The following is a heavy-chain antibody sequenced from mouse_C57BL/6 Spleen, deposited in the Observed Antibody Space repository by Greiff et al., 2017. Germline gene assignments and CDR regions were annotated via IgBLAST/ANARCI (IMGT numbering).Heavy chain of an antibody. D-gene: IGHD2-3*01. Sequence: EVQLQQSGPELVKPGASVKMSCKASGYTFTDYNMHWVKQSHGKSLEWIGYINPNNGGTSYNQKVKGKAKLTVNKSSSTAYMELRSLTSEDSAVYYCARRRLLNFDVWGTGTTVTVSS. CDR3: ARRRLLNFDV. CDR1: GYTFTDYN. V-gene: IGHV1-22*01. CDR2: INPNNGGT. J-gene: IGHJ1*03.